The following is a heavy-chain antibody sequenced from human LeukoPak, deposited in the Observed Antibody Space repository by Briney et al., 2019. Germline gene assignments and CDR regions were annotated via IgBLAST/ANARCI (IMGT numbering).Heavy chain of an antibody. Sequence: SVKVSCKASGYTFTNYEINWVRQATGQGLEWMGWMNPDSGDTAYAHKFQGRITVTRSTSITTAYMELSSLRSEDTAVYYCGRGLGTYDSSELTWPMISFWGQGTVVTVSS. CDR3: GRGLGTYDSSELTWPMISF. CDR2: MNPDSGDT. CDR1: GYTFTNYE. D-gene: IGHD3-22*01. J-gene: IGHJ4*02. V-gene: IGHV1-8*01.